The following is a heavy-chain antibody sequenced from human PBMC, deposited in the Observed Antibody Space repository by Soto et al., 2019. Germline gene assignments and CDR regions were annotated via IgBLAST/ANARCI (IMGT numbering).Heavy chain of an antibody. D-gene: IGHD3-3*01. J-gene: IGHJ3*02. Sequence: GESMEISYKGLDYTFAAYLIGWVRQMPVKGLERMGVINPRDSDVKYSPPFEGQVTISADKSINTAFLQWRSLKASATAMYYCVRPDYTPVVWCHTYDIGGVATMVTV. CDR3: VRPDYTPVVWCHTYDI. V-gene: IGHV5-51*01. CDR2: INPRDSDV. CDR1: DYTFAAYL.